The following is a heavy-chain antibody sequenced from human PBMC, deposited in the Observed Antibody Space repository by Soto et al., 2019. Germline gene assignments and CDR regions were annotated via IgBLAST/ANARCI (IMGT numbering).Heavy chain of an antibody. Sequence: GGSLRLSCAASRYTVGSSYVSWVRQAPGKGLEWVSVIYTGDTPYYADSVKGRFTISRDNSKNTLFLQMNSLRVEDTAVYYCTRDLMDVVPPADDLFDPWGQGILVTVYS. CDR2: IYTGDTP. CDR3: TRDLMDVVPPADDLFDP. J-gene: IGHJ5*02. V-gene: IGHV3-53*01. CDR1: RYTVGSSY. D-gene: IGHD2-2*01.